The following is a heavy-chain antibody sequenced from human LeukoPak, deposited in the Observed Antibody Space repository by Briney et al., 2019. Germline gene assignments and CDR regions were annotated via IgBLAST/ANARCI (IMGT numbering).Heavy chain of an antibody. V-gene: IGHV3-30-3*01. CDR2: ISYDGSNK. D-gene: IGHD2-2*01. CDR1: GFTFSSYA. CDR3: ARDPAKCSSTSCYMEGDWFDP. J-gene: IGHJ5*02. Sequence: GGSLRLSCAASGFTFSSYAMHWVRQAPGKGLEWVAVISYDGSNKYYADSVKGRFTISRDNSKNTLYLQMNSLRAEDTAVYYCARDPAKCSSTSCYMEGDWFDPWGQGTLVTVSS.